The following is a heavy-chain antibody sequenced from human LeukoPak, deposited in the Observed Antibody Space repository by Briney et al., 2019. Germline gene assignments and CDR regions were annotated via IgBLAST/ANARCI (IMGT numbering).Heavy chain of an antibody. Sequence: SQTLSLTCTVSGGSISSGGYYWSWIRQPPGKGLEWIGYIYHSGSTYYNPSLKSRVTISVDRSKNQFSLKLSSVTAADTAVYYCARLRGRAPDYWGQGTLVTVSS. D-gene: IGHD5-12*01. CDR3: ARLRGRAPDY. J-gene: IGHJ4*02. CDR2: IYHSGST. V-gene: IGHV4-30-2*01. CDR1: GGSISSGGYY.